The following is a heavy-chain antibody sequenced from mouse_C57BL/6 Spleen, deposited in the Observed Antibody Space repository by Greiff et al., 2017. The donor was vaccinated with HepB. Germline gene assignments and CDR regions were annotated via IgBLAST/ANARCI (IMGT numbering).Heavy chain of an antibody. V-gene: IGHV3-1*01. Sequence: EVQLVESGPGMVKPSQSLSLTCTVTGYSITSGYDWHWIRHFPGNKLEWMGYISYSGSTNYNPSLKSRISITHDTSKNHFFLKLNSVTTEDTATYYCAREGDYGSSLDYWGQGTTLTVSS. CDR3: AREGDYGSSLDY. D-gene: IGHD1-1*01. CDR2: ISYSGST. J-gene: IGHJ2*01. CDR1: GYSITSGYD.